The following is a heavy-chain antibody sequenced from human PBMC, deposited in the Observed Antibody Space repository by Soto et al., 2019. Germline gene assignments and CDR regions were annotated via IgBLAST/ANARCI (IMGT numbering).Heavy chain of an antibody. Sequence: ASVKVSCKASGYTLTGYYMHWVRQAPGQGLEWMGWINPNSGGTNYAQKFQGWVTMTRDTSISTAYMELSRLRSDDTAVYYCATQRSEWELSFDYWGHGTLVTVSS. J-gene: IGHJ4*01. CDR1: GYTLTGYY. CDR2: INPNSGGT. CDR3: ATQRSEWELSFDY. V-gene: IGHV1-2*04. D-gene: IGHD1-26*01.